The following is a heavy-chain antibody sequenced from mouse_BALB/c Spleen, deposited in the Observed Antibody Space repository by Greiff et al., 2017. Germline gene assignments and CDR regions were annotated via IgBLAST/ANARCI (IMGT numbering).Heavy chain of an antibody. D-gene: IGHD1-1*01. J-gene: IGHJ2*01. CDR2: IDPENGDT. CDR1: GFNIKDYY. Sequence: VQLQQSGAELVRSGASVKLSCTASGFNIKDYYMHWVKQRPEQGLEWIGWIDPENGDTEYAPKFQGKATMTADTSSNTAYLQLSSLTSEDTAVYYCNVHYYGSSYHYFDYWGQGTTLTVSS. CDR3: NVHYYGSSYHYFDY. V-gene: IGHV14-4*02.